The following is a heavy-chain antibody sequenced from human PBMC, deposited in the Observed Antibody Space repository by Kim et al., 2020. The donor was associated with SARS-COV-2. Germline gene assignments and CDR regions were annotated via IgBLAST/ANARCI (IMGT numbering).Heavy chain of an antibody. CDR1: GGSISSYY. J-gene: IGHJ4*02. D-gene: IGHD5-12*01. V-gene: IGHV4-59*13. CDR2: IYYSGST. Sequence: SETLSLTCTVSGGSISSYYWSWIRQPPGKGLEWIGYIYYSGSTNYNPSLKSRVTISVDTSKNQFSLKLSSVTAADTAVYYCARSDGYNSGRFDYWGQGTLVTVSS. CDR3: ARSDGYNSGRFDY.